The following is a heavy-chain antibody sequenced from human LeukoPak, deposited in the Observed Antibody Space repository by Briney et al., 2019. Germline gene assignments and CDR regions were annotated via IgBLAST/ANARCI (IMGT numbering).Heavy chain of an antibody. V-gene: IGHV3-48*03. CDR1: GFTFSSYE. Sequence: GGSLRLSCAASGFTFSSYEMNWVRQAPGKGLEWVSYISSSGSTIYYADSVKGRFTISRDNAKSSLYLQMNSLRAEDTAVYYCARDDILTGYPTPFDYWGQGTLVTVSS. CDR2: ISSSGSTI. CDR3: ARDDILTGYPTPFDY. J-gene: IGHJ4*02. D-gene: IGHD3-9*01.